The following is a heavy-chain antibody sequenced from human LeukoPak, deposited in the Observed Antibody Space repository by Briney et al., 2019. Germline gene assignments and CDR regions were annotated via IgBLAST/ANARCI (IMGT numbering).Heavy chain of an antibody. V-gene: IGHV3-7*03. J-gene: IGHJ4*02. CDR2: IGPDGGQT. CDR1: EFTFSTYW. Sequence: GGSLRLSCAASEFTFSTYWMNSVRQAPGKGLEWVANIGPDGGQTYYVDSVKGRFTASRDNTKNSVYLQMNSLRADDTAVYYRVPSSGGQGILVTVSS. CDR3: VPSS.